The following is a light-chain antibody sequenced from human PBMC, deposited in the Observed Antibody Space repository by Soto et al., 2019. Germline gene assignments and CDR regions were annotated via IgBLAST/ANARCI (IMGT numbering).Light chain of an antibody. CDR1: QSARSS. J-gene: IGKJ1*01. V-gene: IGKV3-15*01. Sequence: EIVITHSPATLSVSPGQRPTFSLSSSQSARSSLAWYQQKPGQAPRLLIYGASTRATGIPVRFSGSGSGTEFTLTISSLQSEDSAVYYCQQYNNWPWTFGQGTKVDIK. CDR2: GAS. CDR3: QQYNNWPWT.